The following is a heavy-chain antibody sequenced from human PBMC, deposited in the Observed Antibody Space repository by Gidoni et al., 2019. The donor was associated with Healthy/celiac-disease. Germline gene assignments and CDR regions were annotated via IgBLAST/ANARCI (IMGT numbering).Heavy chain of an antibody. J-gene: IGHJ3*02. D-gene: IGHD3-22*01. V-gene: IGHV1-46*04. CDR2: SNPSGGST. CDR3: ARDSHYYDSSGYYAARDAFDI. CDR1: GYTFTSYY. Sequence: QVQLVQSGAEVKKPGASVKVSCKASGYTFTSYYLHWVLQSAGQGLEWMGISNPSGGSTSYEQKLQGRVTITRDTSTSTVYMELSSLRSEDTAVYYCARDSHYYDSSGYYAARDAFDIWGQGTMVTVSS.